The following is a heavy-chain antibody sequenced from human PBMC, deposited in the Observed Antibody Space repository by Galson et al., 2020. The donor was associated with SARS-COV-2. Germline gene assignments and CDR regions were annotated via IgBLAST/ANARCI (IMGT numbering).Heavy chain of an antibody. V-gene: IGHV3-30*01. CDR2: ISYDGSNK. CDR3: ARDRSDSSPGMMDY. J-gene: IGHJ4*02. CDR1: GFTFSSYA. D-gene: IGHD3-22*01. Sequence: GGSLRLSCAASGFTFSSYAMHWVRQAPGKGLEWVAVISYDGSNKYYANSVKGRFTISRDNSKTTLYLQMNSLRAEDTAVYYCARDRSDSSPGMMDYWGQGTLVIVSS.